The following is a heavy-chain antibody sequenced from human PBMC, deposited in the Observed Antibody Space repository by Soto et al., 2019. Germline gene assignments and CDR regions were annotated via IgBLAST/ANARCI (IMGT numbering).Heavy chain of an antibody. J-gene: IGHJ5*02. CDR3: ATGRSEVVTGAMDT. D-gene: IGHD2-2*01. Sequence: QVQLQESGPGLVKPSETLSLSCTVSGDSFSNYYCNWVRRSAGKGLEWIGRIYPTGSTTYNPSLKSRLTMSVDTSKNQFSLRLTSMTAADTAVYYCATGRSEVVTGAMDTWGQGTLVTVSS. CDR1: GDSFSNYY. CDR2: IYPTGST. V-gene: IGHV4-4*07.